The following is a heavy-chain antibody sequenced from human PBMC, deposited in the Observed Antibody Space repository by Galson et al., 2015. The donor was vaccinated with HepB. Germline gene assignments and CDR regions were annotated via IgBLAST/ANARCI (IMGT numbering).Heavy chain of an antibody. Sequence: ETLSLTCTVSGGSISSSSYYWGWIRQPPGKGLEWIGSIYYSGSTYYNPSLKSRVTISVDTSKNQFSLKLSPVTAADTAVYYCARHGRYGSSGPNLLYYFDYWGQGTLVTVSS. J-gene: IGHJ4*02. V-gene: IGHV4-39*01. D-gene: IGHD6-13*01. CDR2: IYYSGST. CDR3: ARHGRYGSSGPNLLYYFDY. CDR1: GGSISSSSYY.